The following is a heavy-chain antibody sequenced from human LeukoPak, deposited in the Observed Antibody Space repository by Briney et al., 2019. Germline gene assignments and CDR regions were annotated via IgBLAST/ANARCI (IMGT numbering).Heavy chain of an antibody. V-gene: IGHV3-74*01. CDR1: EVSFSNYW. D-gene: IGHD6-19*01. J-gene: IGHJ4*02. CDR2: IKSDGSTT. Sequence: GGSLRLTCAASEVSFSNYWMHWVRQAPGKGLVWVSRIKSDGSTTTYADSVKGGFTISRDNAKDTLYLQMNSLRVEDTAVYYCARRGAVTGAFDSWGQGTLVAVSS. CDR3: ARRGAVTGAFDS.